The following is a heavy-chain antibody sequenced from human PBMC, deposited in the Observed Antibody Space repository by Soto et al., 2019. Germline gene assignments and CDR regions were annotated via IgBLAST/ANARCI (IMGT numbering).Heavy chain of an antibody. V-gene: IGHV3-30-3*01. D-gene: IGHD2-15*01. CDR2: ISYDGSNK. CDR3: ARGILGYCSGGSCYEYYFDY. J-gene: IGHJ4*02. Sequence: QVPLVESGGGVVQPGRSLRLSCAASGFTFSSYAMHWVRQAPGKGLEWVAVISYDGSNKYYADSVKGRFTISRDNSKNTLYLQMNSLRAEDTAVYYCARGILGYCSGGSCYEYYFDYWGQGTLVTVSS. CDR1: GFTFSSYA.